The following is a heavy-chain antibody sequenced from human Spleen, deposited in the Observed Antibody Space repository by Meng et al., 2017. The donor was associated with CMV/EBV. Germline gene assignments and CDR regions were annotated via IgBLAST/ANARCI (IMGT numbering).Heavy chain of an antibody. Sequence: GGSLRLSCKASGYRFSSNWIGWVRQVPGKGLEWMAIIYPGDSDTRYSPSFLGQITISADKSITTAYLQWSDLKASDTAMYYCARTDSPFTTWGPYFDYWGQGTLVTVSS. J-gene: IGHJ4*02. D-gene: IGHD7-27*01. V-gene: IGHV5-51*01. CDR2: IYPGDSDT. CDR1: GYRFSSNW. CDR3: ARTDSPFTTWGPYFDY.